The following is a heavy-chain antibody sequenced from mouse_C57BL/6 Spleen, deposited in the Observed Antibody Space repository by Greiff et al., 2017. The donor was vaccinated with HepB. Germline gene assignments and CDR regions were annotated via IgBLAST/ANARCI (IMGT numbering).Heavy chain of an antibody. CDR3: ARLYGSRVYY. CDR1: GVDFSRYW. J-gene: IGHJ2*01. D-gene: IGHD1-1*01. CDR2: INPDSSTI. V-gene: IGHV4-1*01. Sequence: CEASGVDFSRYWMSWVRRAPGKGLEWIGEINPDSSTINYAPSLRDKFIISRDNAKNTLYLQMSKVRSEDTALYYCARLYGSRVYYWGQGTTLTVSS.